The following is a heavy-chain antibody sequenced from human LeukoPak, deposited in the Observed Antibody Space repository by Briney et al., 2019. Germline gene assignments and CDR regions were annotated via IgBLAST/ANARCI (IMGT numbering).Heavy chain of an antibody. CDR1: GGSFSGCY. V-gene: IGHV4-34*01. D-gene: IGHD1-14*01. J-gene: IGHJ4*02. CDR2: INHSGST. CDR3: ARDNAESGGSYYFDY. Sequence: SETLSLTCAVYGGSFSGCYWSWIRQPPGKGLEWIGEINHSGSTNYNPSLKSRVTISVDTSKNQFSLKLSSVTAADTAVYYCARDNAESGGSYYFDYWGQGTLVTVSS.